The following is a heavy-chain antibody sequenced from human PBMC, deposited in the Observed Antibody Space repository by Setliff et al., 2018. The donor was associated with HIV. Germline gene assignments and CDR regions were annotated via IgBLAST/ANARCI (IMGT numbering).Heavy chain of an antibody. CDR1: GGSISNYY. CDR3: ARRMSSGSYYDY. J-gene: IGHJ4*02. D-gene: IGHD1-26*01. CDR2: IYSSGRT. Sequence: SETLSLTCTVSGGSISNYYWSWIRQPPVKGLEWIGHIYSSGRTNYNPSLKSRVTISVDTSKNQTSLKLSSVTAADTAVYYCARRMSSGSYYDYWGQGTLVTSPQ. V-gene: IGHV4-59*08.